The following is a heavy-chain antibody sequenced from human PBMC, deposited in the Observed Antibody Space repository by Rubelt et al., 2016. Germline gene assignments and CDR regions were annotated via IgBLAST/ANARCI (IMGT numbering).Heavy chain of an antibody. CDR2: IIPILGIA. J-gene: IGHJ4*02. D-gene: IGHD3-10*02. V-gene: IGHV1-69*10. Sequence: QVQLVQSGAEVKKPGASVKVSCKASGYTFTSYGISWVRQAPGQGLEWMGGIIPILGIANYAQKFQGRVTITADKSTSTAYMELSSLRSEDTAVYYCARVVQPGFFDYWGQGTLVTVSS. CDR1: GYTFTSYG. CDR3: ARVVQPGFFDY.